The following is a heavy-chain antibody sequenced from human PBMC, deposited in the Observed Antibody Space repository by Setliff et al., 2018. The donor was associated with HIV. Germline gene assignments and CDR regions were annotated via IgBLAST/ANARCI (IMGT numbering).Heavy chain of an antibody. CDR2: VYPADSDT. J-gene: IGHJ4*02. D-gene: IGHD3-10*01. Sequence: ESLKISCKGSGFNFTSYWIGWVRQMPGKGLEWMGVVYPADSDTRYSPSFQGQVTISADNSINTAYLQWSSLKASDTAMYYCARHGQYGSGSYYNRPFDFWGQGTLVTVSS. V-gene: IGHV5-51*01. CDR1: GFNFTSYW. CDR3: ARHGQYGSGSYYNRPFDF.